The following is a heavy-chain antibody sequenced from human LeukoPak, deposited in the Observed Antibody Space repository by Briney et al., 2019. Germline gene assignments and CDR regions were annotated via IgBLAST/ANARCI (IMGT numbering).Heavy chain of an antibody. D-gene: IGHD5-12*01. CDR3: ARDGYGYNYMDV. J-gene: IGHJ6*03. Sequence: GGSLRLSCAASGFSVSSNFMSWVRQAPGKELEWVSVIYSGGTTYNADSVRGRFTISRDNSKNMLYLQMNSLRAEDTAVYYCARDGYGYNYMDVWGKGTTVTVSS. V-gene: IGHV3-53*01. CDR1: GFSVSSNF. CDR2: IYSGGTT.